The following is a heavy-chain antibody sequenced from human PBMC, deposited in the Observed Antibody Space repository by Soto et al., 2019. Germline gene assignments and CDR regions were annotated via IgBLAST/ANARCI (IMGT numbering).Heavy chain of an antibody. CDR1: GGSISSYY. Sequence: LSLTCTVSGGSISSYYWSWIRQPPGKGLEWIGYIYYSGSTNYNPSLKSRVTISVDTSKNQFSLKLSSVTAADTAVYYCARHGSQLVHGYFDYWGQGTLVTVS. CDR3: ARHGSQLVHGYFDY. D-gene: IGHD6-13*01. V-gene: IGHV4-59*08. J-gene: IGHJ4*02. CDR2: IYYSGST.